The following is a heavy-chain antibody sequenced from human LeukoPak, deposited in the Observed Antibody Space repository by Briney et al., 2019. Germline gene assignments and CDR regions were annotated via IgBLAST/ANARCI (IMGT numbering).Heavy chain of an antibody. CDR2: INHSGRT. Sequence: SETLSLTCALYAGSFSGYYWSWIRHPPGKGLEWIREINHSGRTNYNPSLKSRVTIPVGASKIQFSLKLRSVTAAGTALYYCARGQATPTCIAAVGPYFDYWGQGTLVTVSS. CDR3: ARGQATPTCIAAVGPYFDY. J-gene: IGHJ4*02. V-gene: IGHV4-34*01. D-gene: IGHD6-13*01. CDR1: AGSFSGYY.